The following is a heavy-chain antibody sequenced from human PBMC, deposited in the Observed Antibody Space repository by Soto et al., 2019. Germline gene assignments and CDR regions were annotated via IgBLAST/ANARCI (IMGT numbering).Heavy chain of an antibody. D-gene: IGHD6-19*01. Sequence: ASVKVSCKASGYTFTSYGISWVRQAPGQGLEWMGWISAYNGNTNYAQKLQGRVTMTTDTSTSTACMELRSLRSDDTAVYYCARVMVGYSSAWYVDPWGQGTLVTVSS. J-gene: IGHJ5*02. CDR2: ISAYNGNT. V-gene: IGHV1-18*01. CDR3: ARVMVGYSSAWYVDP. CDR1: GYTFTSYG.